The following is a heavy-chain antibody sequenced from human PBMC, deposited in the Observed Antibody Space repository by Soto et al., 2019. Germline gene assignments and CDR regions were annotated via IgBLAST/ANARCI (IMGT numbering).Heavy chain of an antibody. V-gene: IGHV3-30*18. D-gene: IGHD5-12*01. CDR3: AKPRVATTHYFDY. Sequence: QVQLVESGGGVVQPGRSLRLSCAASGFTCSSYGMHWDRQAPGKGLEWVAVISYDGSNKYYADSVKGRFTISRDNSKNTLYLQMNSLRYAATAVYYCAKPRVATTHYFDYWGQGTLVTVSS. J-gene: IGHJ4*02. CDR1: GFTCSSYG. CDR2: ISYDGSNK.